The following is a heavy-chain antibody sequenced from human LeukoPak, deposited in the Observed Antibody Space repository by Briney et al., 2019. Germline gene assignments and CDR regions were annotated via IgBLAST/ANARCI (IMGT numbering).Heavy chain of an antibody. D-gene: IGHD1-26*01. J-gene: IGHJ4*02. Sequence: GGSLKLSCAASGFTFSSFSMNWVGRAQGRGLEWVSSISSSSSYIYYADSVKGRFTISRDNAKNSLYLQMNSLRAEDTAVYYCARALGSHLGKPFDYWGQGTLVTVSS. CDR1: GFTFSSFS. CDR3: ARALGSHLGKPFDY. V-gene: IGHV3-21*01. CDR2: ISSSSSYI.